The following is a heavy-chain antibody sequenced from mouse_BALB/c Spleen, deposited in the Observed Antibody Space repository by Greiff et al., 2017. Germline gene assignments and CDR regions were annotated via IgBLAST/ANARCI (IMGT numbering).Heavy chain of an antibody. J-gene: IGHJ4*01. Sequence: SGAELARPGASVKLSCKASGYTFTSYWMQWVKQRPGQGLEWIGAIYPGDGDTRYTQKFKGKATLTADKSSSTAYMQLSSLASEDSAVYYCARMGGNYAMDYWGQGTSVTVSS. V-gene: IGHV1-87*01. CDR3: ARMGGNYAMDY. CDR1: GYTFTSYW. CDR2: IYPGDGDT.